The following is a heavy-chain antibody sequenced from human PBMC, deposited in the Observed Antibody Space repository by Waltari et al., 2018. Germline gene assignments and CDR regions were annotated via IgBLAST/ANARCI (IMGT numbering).Heavy chain of an antibody. J-gene: IGHJ5*02. CDR1: GGSIGRNTFY. CDR2: INYSGST. Sequence: QVQLQESGPGLVKSSETLSLTCTVSGGSIGRNTFYWAWIRQPPGKRMEWMASINYSGSTYYMPSLKLRVTISVDTSRNQLSLRLTSVTAADTAVYFCVREWSSSSSWFDPWGQGTLVTVSS. D-gene: IGHD6-6*01. CDR3: VREWSSSSSWFDP. V-gene: IGHV4-39*07.